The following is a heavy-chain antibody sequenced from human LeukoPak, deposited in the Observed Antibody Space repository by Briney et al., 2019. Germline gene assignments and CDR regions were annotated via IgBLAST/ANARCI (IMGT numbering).Heavy chain of an antibody. D-gene: IGHD6-19*01. CDR3: ASDPGTDYTSGWYEGDY. CDR1: GFTFSTYY. Sequence: GGSLRLSCAASGFTFSTYYMNWVRQAPGKGLEWVSSISSSSTYIYYADSVKGRFTISRDNAKNSLYLQMSSLRAEDTAIYYCASDPGTDYTSGWYEGDYWGQGTLVTVSS. J-gene: IGHJ4*02. CDR2: ISSSSTYI. V-gene: IGHV3-21*01.